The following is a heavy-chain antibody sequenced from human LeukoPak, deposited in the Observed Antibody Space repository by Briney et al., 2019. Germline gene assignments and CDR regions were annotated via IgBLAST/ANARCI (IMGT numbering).Heavy chain of an antibody. CDR2: ISAYNGNT. D-gene: IGHD1-14*01. CDR1: GYTFTSYG. V-gene: IGHV1-18*01. CDR3: ARQTGTLRNWFDP. Sequence: WASVKVSCKASGYTFTSYGISWVRQAPGQGLEWMGWISAYNGNTHYAQKLQGRVTITTDTSTSTAYMELRSLRSDYTAVYYCARQTGTLRNWFDPWGQGTLVTVSS. J-gene: IGHJ5*02.